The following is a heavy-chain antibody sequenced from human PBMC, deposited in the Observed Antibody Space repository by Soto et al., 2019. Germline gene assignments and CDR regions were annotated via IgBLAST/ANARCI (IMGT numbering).Heavy chain of an antibody. Sequence: SGPTLVNPTQTLTLTCTFSGFSFSTRGMCVSWIRQPPGKALEWLALIDWDDDKNYSRSLKTRLSISKDTSENQVVLTLTNMDPVDTATYYCARIPNYYGSGSYGYYYYGMDVWGQGTTLTVSS. CDR2: IDWDDDK. J-gene: IGHJ6*02. D-gene: IGHD3-10*01. V-gene: IGHV2-70*01. CDR1: GFSFSTRGMC. CDR3: ARIPNYYGSGSYGYYYYGMDV.